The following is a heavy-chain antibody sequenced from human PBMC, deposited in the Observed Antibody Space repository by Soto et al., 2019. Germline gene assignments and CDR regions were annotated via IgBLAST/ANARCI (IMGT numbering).Heavy chain of an antibody. D-gene: IGHD2-15*01. V-gene: IGHV3-33*03. Sequence: QVHLVESGGGVVQPGRSLRLSCAASGFIFNEYGMHWVRQAPGKGLEWVAVIWYDGSNKYYADSVKGRFTFSRDNSKNKMSLQMNSLRVEDTAVYYCARWGCSGSNCNLNQRSFDLWGQGTLVTVSS. CDR1: GFIFNEYG. CDR3: ARWGCSGSNCNLNQRSFDL. CDR2: IWYDGSNK. J-gene: IGHJ4*02.